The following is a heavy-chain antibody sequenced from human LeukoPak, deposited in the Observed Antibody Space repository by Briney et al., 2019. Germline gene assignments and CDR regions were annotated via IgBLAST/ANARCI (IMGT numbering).Heavy chain of an antibody. V-gene: IGHV3-48*02. CDR3: ARAYYYGSGSYYFAY. D-gene: IGHD3-10*01. Sequence: GGSLRLSCAASGFTFSSYSMNWVRQAPGKGLEWVSYISSSSSTIYYADSVKGRFTISRDNAKNSLYLQMNSLRDEDTAVYYCARAYYYGSGSYYFAYWGQGTLVTVSS. CDR2: ISSSSSTI. J-gene: IGHJ4*02. CDR1: GFTFSSYS.